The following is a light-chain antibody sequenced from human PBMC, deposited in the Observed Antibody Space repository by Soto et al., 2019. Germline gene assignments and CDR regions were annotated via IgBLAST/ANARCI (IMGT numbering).Light chain of an antibody. CDR3: FSYTANDNWV. Sequence: QSVLTQPPSVSGSPGQSVTISCTGTNSDVGRYNSVSWYQQLPGKAPQLIISAVRQRPSGVPDRFSGSKSGNTASLTISGLQTDDEADYFCFSYTANDNWVFGGGTKVTVL. J-gene: IGLJ3*02. CDR2: AVR. CDR1: NSDVGRYNS. V-gene: IGLV2-11*01.